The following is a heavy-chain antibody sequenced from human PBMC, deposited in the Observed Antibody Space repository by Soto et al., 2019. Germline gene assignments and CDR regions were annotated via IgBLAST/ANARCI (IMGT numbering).Heavy chain of an antibody. V-gene: IGHV4-39*01. D-gene: IGHD6-19*01. CDR1: GGSITSSSYY. J-gene: IGHJ3*02. CDR3: ATQRGGWYYAFDI. Sequence: QLQLQESGPGLVKPSETLSLTCTVSGGSITSSSYYWGWIRQPPGKGLEWIGSIYFSGSTYYNPSLKSRVTISVDTSENQFSLKLSSVTAADTAVYYCATQRGGWYYAFDIWGQGTIVTVSS. CDR2: IYFSGST.